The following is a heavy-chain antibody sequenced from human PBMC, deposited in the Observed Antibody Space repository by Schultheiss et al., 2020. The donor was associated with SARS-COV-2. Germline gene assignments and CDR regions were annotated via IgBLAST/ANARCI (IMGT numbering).Heavy chain of an antibody. J-gene: IGHJ4*02. Sequence: GGSLRLSCAASGFTVSSNYMSWVRQAPGKGLEWVSVISGSGGSTYYADSVKGRFTISRDNAKNTLYLQMNSLGAEDTAVYYCVKEEVSTGRNFDCWGQGTLVTVSS. CDR3: VKEEVSTGRNFDC. V-gene: IGHV3-23*01. D-gene: IGHD2/OR15-2a*01. CDR1: GFTVSSNY. CDR2: ISGSGGST.